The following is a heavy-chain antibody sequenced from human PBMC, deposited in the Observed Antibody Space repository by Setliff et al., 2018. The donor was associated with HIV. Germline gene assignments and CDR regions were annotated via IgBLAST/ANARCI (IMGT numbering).Heavy chain of an antibody. J-gene: IGHJ4*02. CDR2: INPNSGDT. CDR3: ARAPGPPWIQLWLTYFDY. CDR1: GYTFTGYY. Sequence: ASVKVSCKASGYTFTGYYIHWVRQAPGQGLEWMGWINPNSGDTKYAQRLRGRVNMTRDTSISTAYMELSRLRSDDTAVFYCARAPGPPWIQLWLTYFDYWGRGTLVTVAS. D-gene: IGHD5-18*01. V-gene: IGHV1-2*02.